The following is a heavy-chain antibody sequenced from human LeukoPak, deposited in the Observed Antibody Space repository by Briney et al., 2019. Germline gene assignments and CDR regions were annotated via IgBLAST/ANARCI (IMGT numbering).Heavy chain of an antibody. CDR2: ISGDGSNT. D-gene: IGHD6-6*01. J-gene: IGHJ4*02. Sequence: GGSLRLSCTASGFTFGDYAMSWFRQAPGKGLVWVSLISGDGSNTNYAESVKGRLTISRDNAKNTLYLQMNSLRVEDTAMYYCARDREGLGYWGQGTLVTVSS. V-gene: IGHV3-74*01. CDR3: ARDREGLGY. CDR1: GFTFGDYA.